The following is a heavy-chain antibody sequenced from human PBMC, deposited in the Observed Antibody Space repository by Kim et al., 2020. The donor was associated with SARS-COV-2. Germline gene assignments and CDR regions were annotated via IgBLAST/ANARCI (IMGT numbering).Heavy chain of an antibody. J-gene: IGHJ6*02. CDR1: GFTFSDHY. Sequence: GGSLRLSCAASGFTFSDHYMDWVRQAPGKGLEWVGRTRNKANSYTTEYAASVKGRFTISRDDSKNSLYLQMNSLKTEDTAVYYCAREQVLLWFGESFGMDVWGQGTTVTVSS. CDR3: AREQVLLWFGESFGMDV. CDR2: TRNKANSYTT. V-gene: IGHV3-72*01. D-gene: IGHD3-10*01.